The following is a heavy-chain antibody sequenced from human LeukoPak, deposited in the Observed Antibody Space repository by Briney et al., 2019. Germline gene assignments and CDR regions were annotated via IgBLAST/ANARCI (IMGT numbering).Heavy chain of an antibody. J-gene: IGHJ4*02. CDR1: GYTLTELS. V-gene: IGHV1-24*01. Sequence: GASVKVSCKVSGYTLTELSMHWVRRAPGKGLEWMGGFDPEDGETIYAQKFQGRVTMTEDTSTDTAYMELSSLRSEDTAVYYCAGRRYYDSSGYRAGNFDYWGQGTLVTVSS. CDR2: FDPEDGET. CDR3: AGRRYYDSSGYRAGNFDY. D-gene: IGHD3-22*01.